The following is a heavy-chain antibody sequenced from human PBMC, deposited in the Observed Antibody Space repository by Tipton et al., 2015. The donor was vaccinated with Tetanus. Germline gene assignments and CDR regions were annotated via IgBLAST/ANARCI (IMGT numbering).Heavy chain of an antibody. J-gene: IGHJ5*02. D-gene: IGHD2-8*01. CDR3: ARDHRLSASYAGWFDP. V-gene: IGHV4-59*01. CDR1: DGSINPYY. Sequence: LRLSCSVSDGSINPYYWSWIRQPPGKGLEWIGNIYSSGSTYYNPSLKSRVTISVDTSRNQFSLRLKSVTPADTAMYYCARDHRLSASYAGWFDPWGQGTLVTVSS. CDR2: IYSSGST.